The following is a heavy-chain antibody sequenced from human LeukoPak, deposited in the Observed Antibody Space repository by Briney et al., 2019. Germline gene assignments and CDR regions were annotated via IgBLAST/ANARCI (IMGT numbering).Heavy chain of an antibody. CDR3: ARGGVGATTAGFDY. Sequence: SETLSLTCAVYGGSFSVDYWSWIRQPPGKGPEWIGEINHSGSTNYNPSLKSRVTISVDTSKNQFSLKLSYVTAADTAVYYCARGGVGATTAGFDYWGQGTLVTVSS. D-gene: IGHD1-26*01. CDR2: INHSGST. CDR1: GGSFSVDY. V-gene: IGHV4-34*01. J-gene: IGHJ4*02.